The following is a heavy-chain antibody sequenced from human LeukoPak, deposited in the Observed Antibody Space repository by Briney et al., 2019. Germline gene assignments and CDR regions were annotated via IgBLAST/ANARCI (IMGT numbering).Heavy chain of an antibody. D-gene: IGHD1-26*01. CDR3: ATIGDRRSGELYRIDY. CDR2: VSYDGSNK. Sequence: GRSLRLSCAGAGFTFSNYGMHWVRQAPGKGLEWVAVVSYDGSNKYYADSVKGRFTISRDNSKNTLYLQMNSLRAEDAAVYYCATIGDRRSGELYRIDYWGQGTLVTVSS. CDR1: GFTFSNYG. V-gene: IGHV3-30*03. J-gene: IGHJ4*02.